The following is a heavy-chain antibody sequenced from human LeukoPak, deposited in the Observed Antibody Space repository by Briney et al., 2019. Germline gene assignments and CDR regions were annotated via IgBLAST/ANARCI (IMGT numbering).Heavy chain of an antibody. J-gene: IGHJ4*02. D-gene: IGHD3-10*01. Sequence: SETLSLTCTVSGGSLSSYYWSCIRQPPGKGLEWIGYIYYSGSTNYNPSLKSRVTMSEDTSKNQFSLKLSSVNAADTAVYYCGRTEYYFDYWGQRTLVTVST. CDR2: IYYSGST. CDR3: GRTEYYFDY. V-gene: IGHV4-59*01. CDR1: GGSLSSYY.